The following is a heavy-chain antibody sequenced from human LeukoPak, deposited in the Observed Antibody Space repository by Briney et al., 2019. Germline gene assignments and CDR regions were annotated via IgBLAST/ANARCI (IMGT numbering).Heavy chain of an antibody. CDR3: ARRDIVVVPAAIFGAFDI. D-gene: IGHD2-2*02. Sequence: PGGSLGLSCAASGFTFSNYAMHWVRQAPGKGLEWVAFISYDGSNKYYADSVKGRFTISRDNSKYTLDLQMNSLRAEDTALYYCARRDIVVVPAAIFGAFDIWGQGTMVTVSS. CDR1: GFTFSNYA. CDR2: ISYDGSNK. V-gene: IGHV3-30*04. J-gene: IGHJ3*02.